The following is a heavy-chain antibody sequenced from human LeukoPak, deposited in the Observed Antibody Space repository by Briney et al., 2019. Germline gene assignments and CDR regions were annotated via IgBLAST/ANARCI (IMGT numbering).Heavy chain of an antibody. CDR2: INPNSGGT. Sequence: GASVKVSCKASGYTFTGYYMHWVRQAPGQGLEWMGWINPNSGGTNYAQKFQGRVTMTRDTSISTAYMELSRLRSDDTAVYYCARDSDYGESAFDMWGQGTMVSVSS. V-gene: IGHV1-2*02. J-gene: IGHJ3*02. D-gene: IGHD4-17*01. CDR3: ARDSDYGESAFDM. CDR1: GYTFTGYY.